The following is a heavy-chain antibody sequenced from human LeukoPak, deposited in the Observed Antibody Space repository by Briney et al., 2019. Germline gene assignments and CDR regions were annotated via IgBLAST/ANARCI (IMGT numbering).Heavy chain of an antibody. CDR2: ISYDGSNK. CDR3: ARRVLTGYYTGGETFDV. V-gene: IGHV3-30-3*01. J-gene: IGHJ3*01. CDR1: GFTFSSYA. Sequence: GGSLRLSCAASGFTFSSYAMHWVRQAPGKGLEWVAVISYDGSNKYYADSVKGRFTISRDNSRDTLYLQMNSPRAEDTAVYYCARRVLTGYYTGGETFDVWGQGTMVTVSS. D-gene: IGHD3-9*01.